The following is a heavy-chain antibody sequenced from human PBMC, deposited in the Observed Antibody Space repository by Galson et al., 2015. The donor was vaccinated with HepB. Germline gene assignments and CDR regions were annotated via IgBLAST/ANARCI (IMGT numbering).Heavy chain of an antibody. V-gene: IGHV3-23*01. J-gene: IGHJ4*02. CDR1: GFTFSSYA. CDR3: AKDFRALGYFDY. Sequence: SLRLSCAASGFTFSSYAMSWVRQAPGKGLEWVSAISGSGGSTYYADSVKGRFTISRDNSKNTLYLQMNSLRAEDTAVYYCAKDFRALGYFDYWGQGTLATVSS. CDR2: ISGSGGST.